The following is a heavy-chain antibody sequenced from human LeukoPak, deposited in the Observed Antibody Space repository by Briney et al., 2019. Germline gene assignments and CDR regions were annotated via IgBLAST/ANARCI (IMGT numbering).Heavy chain of an antibody. Sequence: SVRVSCKASGGTFGSYVISWVRQAPGQGLEWMGGIIPIFGTAHYAQKFQGRLTITADESTSTVYMEISSLRSEDTAMYYCAKEGDTALVTGYFDLWGRGTLVTVSS. V-gene: IGHV1-69*13. D-gene: IGHD5-18*01. J-gene: IGHJ2*01. CDR2: IIPIFGTA. CDR1: GGTFGSYV. CDR3: AKEGDTALVTGYFDL.